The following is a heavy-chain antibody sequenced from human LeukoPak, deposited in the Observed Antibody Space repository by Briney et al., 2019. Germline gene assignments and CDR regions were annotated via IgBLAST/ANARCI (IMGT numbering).Heavy chain of an antibody. V-gene: IGHV4-59*01. CDR1: GGSISSYY. CDR2: IYYSGST. Sequence: PSETLSLTCTVSGGSISSYYWSWIRQPPGKGLEWIGYIYYSGSTNYNPSLKSRVTISVDTSKNQFSLKLSSVTAADTAVYYCAREVEDGYDYYYYYMDVWGKGTTVTVSS. J-gene: IGHJ6*03. CDR3: AREVEDGYDYYYYYMDV. D-gene: IGHD5-24*01.